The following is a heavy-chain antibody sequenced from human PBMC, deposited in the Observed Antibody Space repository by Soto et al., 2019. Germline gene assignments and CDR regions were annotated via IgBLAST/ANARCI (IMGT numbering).Heavy chain of an antibody. V-gene: IGHV4-4*02. CDR1: GGTVASSHW. CDR3: AREIVTAGGNNYFDP. Sequence: PSETLSLTCGVSGGTVASSHWWSWVRQSPGGGLEWIENVYHTGDTNLNPSLQSRVTISVDKSNNQFSLRLNSLTAADTAVYFCAREIVTAGGNNYFDPWGPGTLVTVSS. J-gene: IGHJ5*02. CDR2: VYHTGDT. D-gene: IGHD2-21*02.